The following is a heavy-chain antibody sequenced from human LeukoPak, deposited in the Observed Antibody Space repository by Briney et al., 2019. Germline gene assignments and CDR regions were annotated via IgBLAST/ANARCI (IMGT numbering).Heavy chain of an antibody. CDR1: GYTFTGYY. V-gene: IGHV1-46*01. D-gene: IGHD3-3*01. J-gene: IGHJ5*02. CDR2: INPSGGST. Sequence: ASVKVSCKASGYTFTGYYMHWVRQAPGQGLEWMGIINPSGGSTSYAQKFQGRVTMTRDTSTSTVYMELSSLRSEDTAVYYCARAWGHYDFWSGYASNWFDPWGQGTLVTVSS. CDR3: ARAWGHYDFWSGYASNWFDP.